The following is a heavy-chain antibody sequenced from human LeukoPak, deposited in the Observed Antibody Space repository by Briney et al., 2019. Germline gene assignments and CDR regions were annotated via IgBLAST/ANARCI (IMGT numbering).Heavy chain of an antibody. J-gene: IGHJ5*02. Sequence: GGSLRLSCAASGFTVSSNYMSWVRQAPGKGLEWVSVIYSGGSTYYADSVKGRFTISRDNSKNTLYLQMNILRAEDTAVYYCARDPYGVDWFDPWGQGTLVTVSS. CDR2: IYSGGST. D-gene: IGHD4-17*01. V-gene: IGHV3-53*01. CDR1: GFTVSSNY. CDR3: ARDPYGVDWFDP.